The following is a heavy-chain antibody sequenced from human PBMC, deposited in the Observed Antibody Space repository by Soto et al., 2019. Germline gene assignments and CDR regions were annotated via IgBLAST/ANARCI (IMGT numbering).Heavy chain of an antibody. CDR2: ISYDGSNK. V-gene: IGHV3-30-3*01. CDR1: GFTFSSYA. Sequence: QVQLVESGGGVVQPGRSLRLSCAASGFTFSSYAMHWVRQAPGKGLEWVAVISYDGSNKYYADSVKGRFTISRDNSKNTLYLQMNSLRAEDTAVYYCARDVSGSYYRFDYWAQGTLVTVSS. J-gene: IGHJ4*02. D-gene: IGHD1-26*01. CDR3: ARDVSGSYYRFDY.